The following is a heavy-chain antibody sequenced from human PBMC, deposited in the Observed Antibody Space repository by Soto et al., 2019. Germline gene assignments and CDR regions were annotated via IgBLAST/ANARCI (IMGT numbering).Heavy chain of an antibody. J-gene: IGHJ4*02. D-gene: IGHD6-19*01. CDR2: INPSGAGT. CDR3: AKIAVPGNNFDC. V-gene: IGHV1-46*01. Sequence: QVQLVQSGAEVKKPGASVKVSCKASGNTFTSYYMHWVRQAPGQGLEWMGVINPSGAGTTYAQKFQDRVTMTRDTSTSTVYMELSSLRSEDTAMYYCAKIAVPGNNFDCWGQGTLVTVSS. CDR1: GNTFTSYY.